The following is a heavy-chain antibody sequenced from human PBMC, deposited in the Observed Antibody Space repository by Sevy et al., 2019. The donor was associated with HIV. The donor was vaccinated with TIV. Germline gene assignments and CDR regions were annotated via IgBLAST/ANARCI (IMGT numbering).Heavy chain of an antibody. CDR2: ISSSGSTI. CDR1: GFTFSVYW. CDR3: AREDIADRHFDY. D-gene: IGHD6-6*01. V-gene: IGHV3-11*01. J-gene: IGHJ4*02. Sequence: GGSLRLSCAASGFTFSVYWMSWVRQAPGKGLEWVSYISSSGSTIYYADSVKGRFTISRDNAKNSVYLQMNSLRVEDTAVYYCAREDIADRHFDYWGQGALVTVSS.